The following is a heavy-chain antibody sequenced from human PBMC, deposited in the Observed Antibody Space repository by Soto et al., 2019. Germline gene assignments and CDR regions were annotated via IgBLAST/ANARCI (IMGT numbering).Heavy chain of an antibody. Sequence: HPGGSLRLSCAASGFTFSSYGMHWVRQAPGKGLEWVAVISYDGSNKYYADSVKGRFTISRDNSKNTLYLQMNSLRAEDTAVYYCAKDHQPFSGYYHFDYWGQGTLVTVSS. CDR3: AKDHQPFSGYYHFDY. D-gene: IGHD3-22*01. CDR2: ISYDGSNK. J-gene: IGHJ4*02. V-gene: IGHV3-30*18. CDR1: GFTFSSYG.